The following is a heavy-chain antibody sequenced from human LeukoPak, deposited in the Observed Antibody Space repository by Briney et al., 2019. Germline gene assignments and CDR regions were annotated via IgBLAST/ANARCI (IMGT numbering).Heavy chain of an antibody. D-gene: IGHD3-22*01. V-gene: IGHV3-23*01. CDR1: GFTFSSYA. CDR3: AKDRLVNYYDSSSPAGAADY. Sequence: GGSLRLSCAASGFTFSSYAMSWVRQAPGKGLEWVSAISGSGGSTYYADSVKGRFTISRDNSKNTLYLQMNSLRAEDTAVYYCAKDRLVNYYDSSSPAGAADYWGQGTLVTVPS. CDR2: ISGSGGST. J-gene: IGHJ4*02.